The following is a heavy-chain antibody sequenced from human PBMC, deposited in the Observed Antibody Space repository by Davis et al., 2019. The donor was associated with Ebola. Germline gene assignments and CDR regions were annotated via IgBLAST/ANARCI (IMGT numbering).Heavy chain of an antibody. V-gene: IGHV3-73*01. CDR3: TRDRAYKCFDL. CDR2: TRIEGNNYAT. CDR1: GFTFSGSA. J-gene: IGHJ5*02. Sequence: GESLKISCAASGFTFSGSAMHWLRQASGKGLEWVGRTRIEGNNYATAYTASVEGRFTISRDDSKNTAYLQMNSLRVEDTAIYYCTRDRAYKCFDLWGQGTLVTVSS. D-gene: IGHD3-22*01.